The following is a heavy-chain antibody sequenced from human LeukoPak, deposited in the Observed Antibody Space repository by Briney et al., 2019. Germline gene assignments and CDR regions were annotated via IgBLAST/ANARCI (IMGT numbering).Heavy chain of an antibody. CDR3: ARDQLGTAMVTSRGSNNWFDP. CDR2: IIPIFGIA. D-gene: IGHD5-18*01. CDR1: GGTFSSYA. Sequence: SVTVSCTASGGTFSSYAISWVRQAPGQGLEWMGRIIPIFGIANYAQKFQGRVTITADKSTSTAYMELSSLRSEDTAVYYCARDQLGTAMVTSRGSNNWFDPWGQGTLVTVSS. J-gene: IGHJ5*02. V-gene: IGHV1-69*04.